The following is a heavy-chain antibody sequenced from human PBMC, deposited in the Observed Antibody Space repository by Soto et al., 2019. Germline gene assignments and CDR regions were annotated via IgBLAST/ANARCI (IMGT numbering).Heavy chain of an antibody. V-gene: IGHV5-51*01. Sequence: ESLKISCKGSGYSFTSYWIGWVRQMPGKGLEWTGIIYPGDSDTRYSPSFQGQVTISADKSISTAYLQWSSLKASDTAMYYCARSNDYGDYYYYGMEVWGQGTTVTVSS. CDR3: ARSNDYGDYYYYGMEV. CDR2: IYPGDSDT. CDR1: GYSFTSYW. D-gene: IGHD4-17*01. J-gene: IGHJ6*02.